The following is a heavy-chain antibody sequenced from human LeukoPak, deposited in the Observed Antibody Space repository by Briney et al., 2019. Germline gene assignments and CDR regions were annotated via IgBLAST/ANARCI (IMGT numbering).Heavy chain of an antibody. J-gene: IGHJ4*02. CDR3: ARHYDTSGYHYFDF. D-gene: IGHD3-22*01. CDR1: GFTFSSYA. V-gene: IGHV3-30-3*01. CDR2: ISNDGSNK. Sequence: PGRSLRLSCAASGFTFSSYALHWVRQAPGRGLEWVAVISNDGSNKYYADSVKGRFTISRDSSKNTLYLEMNSLRAEDTAVYYCARHYDTSGYHYFDFRGQGTLVTVSS.